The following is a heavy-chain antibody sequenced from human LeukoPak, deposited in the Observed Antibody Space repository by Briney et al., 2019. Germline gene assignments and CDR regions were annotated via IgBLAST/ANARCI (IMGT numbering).Heavy chain of an antibody. CDR2: ISSSGST. V-gene: IGHV4-4*07. CDR3: ARDLIVPDAMTGSGSYSTDY. CDR1: GGSFSGYY. D-gene: IGHD3-10*01. Sequence: SETLSLTCAVYGGSFSGYYWSWIRQPAGKGLEWIGRISSSGSTNYNPSLKSRVTMTVDTSKSQFSLKLSSVTAADTAVYYCARDLIVPDAMTGSGSYSTDYWGQGTLVTVSS. J-gene: IGHJ4*02.